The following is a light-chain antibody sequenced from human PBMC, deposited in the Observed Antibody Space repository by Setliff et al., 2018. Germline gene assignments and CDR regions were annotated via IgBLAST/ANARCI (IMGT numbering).Light chain of an antibody. V-gene: IGLV1-51*01. J-gene: IGLJ1*01. CDR2: DNK. CDR1: SSNIGNNY. CDR3: GAWDRSLNVYV. Sequence: QSVLTQPPSVSAAPGQKVTISCSGSSSNIGNNYVSWYQQLPGTAPKLLIYDNKRPSGIPDRFSGFKSGTSATLGITRLQTGDEADYYCGAWDRSLNVYVFGIGTKVTVL.